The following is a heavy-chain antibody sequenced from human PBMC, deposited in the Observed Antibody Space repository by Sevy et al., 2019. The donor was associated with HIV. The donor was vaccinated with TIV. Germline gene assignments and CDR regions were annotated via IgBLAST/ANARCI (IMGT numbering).Heavy chain of an antibody. J-gene: IGHJ5*02. D-gene: IGHD4-17*01. Sequence: SETLSLTCTVSGGSIHSYYWNWIRQPAGKGLEWIGRFYTNGTTNYNPSLKSRVTISVDTSRNQFSLRLRSVTAADTAVYYCSREMVTTRLKLELAKTIGVPNGFVPWGQGILVTVSS. CDR3: SREMVTTRLKLELAKTIGVPNGFVP. CDR1: GGSIHSYY. CDR2: FYTNGTT. V-gene: IGHV4-4*07.